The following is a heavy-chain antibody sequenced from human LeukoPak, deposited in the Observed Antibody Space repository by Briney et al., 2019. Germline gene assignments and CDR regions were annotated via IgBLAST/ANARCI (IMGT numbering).Heavy chain of an antibody. CDR2: ISGSGGST. Sequence: GGSLRLSCAASGFSFSSYAMSWVRQAPGKGLEWVSAISGSGGSTYYADSVKGRFTISRDNSKNTLYLQMNSLRAEDTAVYYCAKRASPRITIFGVVYGMDVWGQGTTVTVSS. CDR1: GFSFSSYA. CDR3: AKRASPRITIFGVVYGMDV. V-gene: IGHV3-23*01. J-gene: IGHJ6*02. D-gene: IGHD3-3*01.